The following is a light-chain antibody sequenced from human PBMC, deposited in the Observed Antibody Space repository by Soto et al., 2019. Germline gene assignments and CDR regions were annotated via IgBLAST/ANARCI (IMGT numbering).Light chain of an antibody. CDR3: SSYTRSSTWV. V-gene: IGLV2-14*01. CDR1: SSDVGGYNY. Sequence: QSALTQPASVSGSPGQSITISCTGTSSDVGGYNYVSWYQQHPGKAPKLMIYEVSNRPSGVSNRFSGSKSGSTASLTISGLQAEDEADYYCSSYTRSSTWVFGGGTKLTVL. J-gene: IGLJ3*02. CDR2: EVS.